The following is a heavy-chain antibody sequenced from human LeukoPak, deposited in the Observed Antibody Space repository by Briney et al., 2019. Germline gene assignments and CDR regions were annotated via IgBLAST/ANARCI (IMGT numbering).Heavy chain of an antibody. CDR1: GGSFSGYY. V-gene: IGHV4-34*01. Sequence: SETLSLTCAVYGGSFSGYYWSWIRQPPGKGLEWIGEINHSGSTNYNPSLKSRVTISVDTSKNQFSLKLSSVTAADTAVYYCARGDGIAAAGPGWFEPWGQGTLVTVSS. CDR3: ARGDGIAAAGPGWFEP. CDR2: INHSGST. D-gene: IGHD6-13*01. J-gene: IGHJ5*02.